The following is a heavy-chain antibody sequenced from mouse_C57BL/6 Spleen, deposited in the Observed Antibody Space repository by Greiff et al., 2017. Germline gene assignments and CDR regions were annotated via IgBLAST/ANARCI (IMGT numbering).Heavy chain of an antibody. V-gene: IGHV5-9*01. Sequence: EVKLVESGGGLVKPGGSLKLSCAASGFTFSSYTISWVRQTPEKRLEWVATISVGGGNTYYPDSVKGRFTISRDNAKNTLYLQMSSLRSEDTALYYCASLWFAYWGQGTLVTVSA. CDR1: GFTFSSYT. CDR3: ASLWFAY. CDR2: ISVGGGNT. J-gene: IGHJ3*01.